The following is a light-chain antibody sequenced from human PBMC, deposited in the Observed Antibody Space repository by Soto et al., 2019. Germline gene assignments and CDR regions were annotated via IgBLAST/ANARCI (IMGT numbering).Light chain of an antibody. J-gene: IGLJ1*01. Sequence: QSVLTQPASVSGSPGQSITIPCTGTSNDIGGYNYASWYQQFPGKAPKLIINNDTNRPSGVSFRFSGSKSGNTASLTISWLQAEDEAGYHCSSYSSTSTRRLFGAGTKVTV. CDR1: SNDIGGYNY. V-gene: IGLV2-14*03. CDR3: SSYSSTSTRRL. CDR2: NDT.